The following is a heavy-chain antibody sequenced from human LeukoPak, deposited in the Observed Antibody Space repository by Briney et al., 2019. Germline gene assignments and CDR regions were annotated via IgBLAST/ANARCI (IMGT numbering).Heavy chain of an antibody. D-gene: IGHD2-15*01. J-gene: IGHJ5*02. V-gene: IGHV1-2*05. CDR2: INPNSGGT. CDR1: GYTFTGYY. Sequence: ASVKVSCKASGYTFTGYYMHWVRQAPGQGLEWMGRINPNSGGTNYAQKFQGRVTMTRDTSNSTSYMELIRLRSDDEGVYYCAGDCSGGSCRPTWGQGTLVTVSS. CDR3: AGDCSGGSCRPT.